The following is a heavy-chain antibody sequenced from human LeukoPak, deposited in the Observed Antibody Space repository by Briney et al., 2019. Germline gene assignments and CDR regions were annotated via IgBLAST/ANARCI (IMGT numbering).Heavy chain of an antibody. Sequence: GESLRLSCVASGFTFSMYWMTWFRQAPGKGLEWVANLKQDGSQTNYVDSVKGRFTISRDNAKKSLYLQMNSLRGEDTAVYYCARGGTYDIWGQGTRVTVSS. CDR1: GFTFSMYW. J-gene: IGHJ3*02. CDR2: LKQDGSQT. CDR3: ARGGTYDI. V-gene: IGHV3-7*01.